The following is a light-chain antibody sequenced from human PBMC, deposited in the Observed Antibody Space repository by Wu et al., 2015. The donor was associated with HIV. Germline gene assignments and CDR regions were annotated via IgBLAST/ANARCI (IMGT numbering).Light chain of an antibody. Sequence: DIVLTQSPATLSLSPGERATLSCRASQSVSNFLAWYQQKPGQALRLLIYDASNGATGIPARFSGGGSGTDFTLTISSLEPEDFAVYYCQQRSNWPPFFTFGPGTKVDI. CDR1: QSVSNF. J-gene: IGKJ3*01. V-gene: IGKV3-11*01. CDR2: DAS. CDR3: QQRSNWPPFFT.